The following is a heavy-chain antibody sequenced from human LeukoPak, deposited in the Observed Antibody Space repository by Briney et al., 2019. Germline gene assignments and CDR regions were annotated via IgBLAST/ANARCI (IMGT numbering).Heavy chain of an antibody. D-gene: IGHD3-3*01. J-gene: IGHJ6*03. CDR2: IYYSGST. CDR3: ARTLAPHDFWSGYTYYYYYMDV. CDR1: GGSISSGGYY. Sequence: SETLSLTCTVSGGSISSGGYYWSWIRQHPGKGLEWIRYIYYSGSTYYNPSLKSRVTISVDTSKNQFSLKLSSVTAADMAVYYCARTLAPHDFWSGYTYYYYYMDVWGKGTTVTVSS. V-gene: IGHV4-31*03.